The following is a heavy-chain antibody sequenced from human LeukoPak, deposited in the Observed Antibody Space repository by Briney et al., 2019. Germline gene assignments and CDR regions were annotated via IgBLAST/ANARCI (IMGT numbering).Heavy chain of an antibody. J-gene: IGHJ4*02. CDR2: IRSKANSYAT. CDR1: GFTFSGSA. V-gene: IGHV3-73*01. CDR3: LRRDYYDSSGYLYYFDY. D-gene: IGHD3-22*01. Sequence: GGSLRLSCAASGFTFSGSAMHWVRQASGKGLGWVGRIRSKANSYATAYAASVKGRFTISRDDSKNTAYLQMNSLKTEDTAVYYCLRRDYYDSSGYLYYFDYWGQGTLVTVSS.